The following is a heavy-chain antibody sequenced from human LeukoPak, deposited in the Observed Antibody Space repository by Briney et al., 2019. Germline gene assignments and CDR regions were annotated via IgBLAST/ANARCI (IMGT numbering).Heavy chain of an antibody. CDR3: ARDPYYDSSGSTFDDAFDI. V-gene: IGHV1-69*05. CDR1: GGTFSSYA. Sequence: SVKVSCKASGGTFSSYAISWVRQAPGQGLEWMGGIIPIFGTANYAQKFQGRVTITTDESTSTAYMELSSLRAEDTAVYYCARDPYYDSSGSTFDDAFDIWGQGTMVTVSS. J-gene: IGHJ3*02. CDR2: IIPIFGTA. D-gene: IGHD3-22*01.